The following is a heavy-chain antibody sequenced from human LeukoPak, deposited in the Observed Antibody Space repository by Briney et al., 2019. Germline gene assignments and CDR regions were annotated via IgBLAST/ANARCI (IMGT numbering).Heavy chain of an antibody. V-gene: IGHV4-4*02. CDR1: GGSISSSNW. Sequence: PSETLSLTCAVSGGSISSSNWWSWVRQPPGKGLEWIGEIYHSGSTNYNPSLKSRVTISVDMSKNQFSLKLSSVTAADTAVYHCARDAPYCSSTSCPPGYWGQGTLVTVSS. J-gene: IGHJ4*02. CDR2: IYHSGST. CDR3: ARDAPYCSSTSCPPGY. D-gene: IGHD2-2*01.